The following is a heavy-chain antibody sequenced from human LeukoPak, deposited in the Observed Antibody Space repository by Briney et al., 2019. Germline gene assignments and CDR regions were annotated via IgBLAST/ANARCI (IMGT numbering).Heavy chain of an antibody. CDR1: GFTFSNYG. J-gene: IGHJ6*03. CDR2: IWYDGSNK. Sequence: PGGCLRLSCAASGFTFSNYGIHWVRQAPGKGLEWVAFIWYDGSNKYYADSVKGRFTISRDNSKNTLYLQMNSLRAEDTAVYYCAKDSGGNQFSYYMDVWSKGTTVTVSS. D-gene: IGHD4-23*01. V-gene: IGHV3-30*02. CDR3: AKDSGGNQFSYYMDV.